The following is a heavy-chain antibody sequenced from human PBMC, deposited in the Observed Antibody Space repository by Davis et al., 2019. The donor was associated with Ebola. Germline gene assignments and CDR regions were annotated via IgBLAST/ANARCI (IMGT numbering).Heavy chain of an antibody. Sequence: GESLKISCAASGFTFSSYAMSWVRQAPGKGLEWVSAISGSGGSTYYADSVKGRFTISRDNAKNSLYLQMNSLRAEDTAVYYCARDRRWELLKGFDYWGQGTLVTVSS. J-gene: IGHJ4*02. CDR1: GFTFSSYA. V-gene: IGHV3-23*01. CDR2: ISGSGGST. CDR3: ARDRRWELLKGFDY. D-gene: IGHD1-26*01.